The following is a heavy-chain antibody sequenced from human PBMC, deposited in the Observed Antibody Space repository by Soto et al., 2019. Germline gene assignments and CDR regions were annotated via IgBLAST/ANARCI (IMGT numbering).Heavy chain of an antibody. J-gene: IGHJ6*02. CDR1: GYSFTSYW. CDR3: ARHSSTASRGWSDYYHSYGMDV. CDR2: IYPGDSDT. V-gene: IGHV5-51*01. D-gene: IGHD2-15*01. Sequence: GESLKISCKGSGYSFTSYWIGWVRQMPGKGLEWMGIIYPGDSDTRYSPSFQGQVTISADKSISTAYLQWSSMKASDTAMYYCARHSSTASRGWSDYYHSYGMDVRGQATTVTVXS.